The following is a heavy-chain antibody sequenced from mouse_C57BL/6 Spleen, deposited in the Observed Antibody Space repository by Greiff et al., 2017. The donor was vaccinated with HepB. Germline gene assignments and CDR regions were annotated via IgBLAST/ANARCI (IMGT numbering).Heavy chain of an antibody. CDR1: GFTFSDYY. D-gene: IGHD2-4*01. CDR2: ISNGGGST. Sequence: EVKLVESGGGLVQPGGSLKLSCAASGFTFSDYYMYWVRQTPEKRLEWVAYISNGGGSTYYPDTVKGRFTISRDNAKNTLYLQMSRLKSEDTAMYYCARHERLREAYAMDYWGQGTSVTVSS. J-gene: IGHJ4*01. V-gene: IGHV5-12*01. CDR3: ARHERLREAYAMDY.